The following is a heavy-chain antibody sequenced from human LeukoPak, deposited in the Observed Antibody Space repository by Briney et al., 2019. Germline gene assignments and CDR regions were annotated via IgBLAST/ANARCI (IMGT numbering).Heavy chain of an antibody. D-gene: IGHD4-17*01. V-gene: IGHV5-51*01. J-gene: IGHJ4*02. CDR3: ARLLYGVYSHYFDY. CDR2: IYPGDSET. Sequence: KPGESLKISCKGSGYSFTTYWIGWVRQMPGKGLEWMGIIYPGDSETRYGPSSQGQVTISADKSISTAYLQWSGLKASDTAMYYCARLLYGVYSHYFDYWGQGTLVTVSS. CDR1: GYSFTTYW.